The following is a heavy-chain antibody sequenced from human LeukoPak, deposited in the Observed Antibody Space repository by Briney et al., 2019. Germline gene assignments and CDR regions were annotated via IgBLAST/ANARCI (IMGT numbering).Heavy chain of an antibody. Sequence: GESLKISCKGSGDRFTSYWIGWVRQMPGKGLEWMGIIYPGDSDTRYSPSFQGQVTISADQSISTAFLQWSSLKASDSAMYYCARRGFCSRGSCHSAPFDSWGQGTLVTVSS. J-gene: IGHJ4*02. V-gene: IGHV5-51*01. CDR2: IYPGDSDT. CDR3: ARRGFCSRGSCHSAPFDS. D-gene: IGHD2-15*01. CDR1: GDRFTSYW.